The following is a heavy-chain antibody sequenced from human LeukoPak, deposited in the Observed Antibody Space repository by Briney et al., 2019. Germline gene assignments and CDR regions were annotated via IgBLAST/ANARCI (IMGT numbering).Heavy chain of an antibody. CDR1: GASIKTYY. CDR3: ARVREGNHLHQFYLDS. CDR2: IYSRGST. D-gene: IGHD1-14*01. V-gene: IGHV4-59*01. Sequence: PSETLSLTCNVSGASIKTYYGTWIRQPPGKGLEYVGYIYSRGSTNYNPSLKSRVTLSVDTSKNQFSLRLRSPTAADTAVYYCARVREGNHLHQFYLDSWGQGTLVTVSS. J-gene: IGHJ4*02.